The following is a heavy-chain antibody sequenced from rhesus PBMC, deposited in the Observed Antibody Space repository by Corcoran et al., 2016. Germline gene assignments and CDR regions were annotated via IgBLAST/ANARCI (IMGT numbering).Heavy chain of an antibody. CDR2: IAPSDSTT. CDR1: GYSFTSYW. V-gene: IGHV5-20*01. D-gene: IGHD3-34*01. CDR3: AKGVGDYYYGLDS. J-gene: IGHJ6*01. Sequence: EVQLVQSGEEVKRPGESLKISCKTSGYSFTSYWISWVRKMPGKGLGGMGAIAPSDSTTRSTPSFQGQFPISADTSISTAYLQWSRLKASDTATYYCAKGVGDYYYGLDSWGQGVVVTVSS.